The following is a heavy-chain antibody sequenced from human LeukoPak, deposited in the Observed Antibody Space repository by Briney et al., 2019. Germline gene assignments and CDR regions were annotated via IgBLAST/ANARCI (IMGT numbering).Heavy chain of an antibody. J-gene: IGHJ3*02. Sequence: GASVKVSCKASGGTFSSYAISWVRQAPGQGLEWMGGIIPIFGTANYAQKFQGRVTITADKSTSTAYMELSSLRSEDTAVYYCARDEKTTVTSYSAYDAFDIWGQGTMVTVSS. CDR3: ARDEKTTVTSYSAYDAFDI. D-gene: IGHD4-17*01. CDR1: GGTFSSYA. V-gene: IGHV1-69*06. CDR2: IIPIFGTA.